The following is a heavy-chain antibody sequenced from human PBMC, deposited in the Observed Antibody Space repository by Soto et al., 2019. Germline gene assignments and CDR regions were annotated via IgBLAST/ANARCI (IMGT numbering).Heavy chain of an antibody. D-gene: IGHD3-16*01. CDR3: AREKWELWTGLHYYYCMDV. Sequence: QVQLVEPGGGVVQPGRSLRLSCAASGFTFSSYAMHWVRQAPGKGLEWVAVISYDGSNKYYADSVKGRFTISTDNSTSTRYLQMTSLRAEDTAVYYCAREKWELWTGLHYYYCMDVWGQGTKVTVS. CDR2: ISYDGSNK. V-gene: IGHV3-30-3*01. J-gene: IGHJ6*02. CDR1: GFTFSSYA.